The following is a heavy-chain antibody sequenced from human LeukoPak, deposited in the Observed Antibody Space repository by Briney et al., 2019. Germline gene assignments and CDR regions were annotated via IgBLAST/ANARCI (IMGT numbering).Heavy chain of an antibody. CDR1: GYTFTSYG. CDR3: ARDVNGYSSGWYAGYYYYMDV. V-gene: IGHV1-18*01. J-gene: IGHJ6*03. Sequence: SASVKVSCKASGYTFTSYGISWVRQAPGQGLEWMGWISAYHGNTNYAQKLQGRVTMTTDTSTSTAYIELRSLRSDDTAVYYCARDVNGYSSGWYAGYYYYMDVWGKGTTVTVSS. D-gene: IGHD6-19*01. CDR2: ISAYHGNT.